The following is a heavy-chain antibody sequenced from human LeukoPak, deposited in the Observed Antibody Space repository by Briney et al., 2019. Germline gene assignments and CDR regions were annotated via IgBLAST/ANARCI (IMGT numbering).Heavy chain of an antibody. V-gene: IGHV3-21*01. CDR2: IGSSSSYI. J-gene: IGHJ4*02. CDR3: ATTTGGAFSFDY. Sequence: PGGSLRLSCAASGFTFSSYGMNWVRQAPGKGLEWVSSIGSSSSYIYYADSVKGRFTISRDNAKNSLYLQMNSLRAEDTAVYYCATTTGGAFSFDYWGQGTLVTVSS. CDR1: GFTFSSYG. D-gene: IGHD1-26*01.